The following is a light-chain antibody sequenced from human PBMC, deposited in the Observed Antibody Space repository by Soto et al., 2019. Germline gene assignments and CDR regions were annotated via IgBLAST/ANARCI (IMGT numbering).Light chain of an antibody. CDR1: QSVSSTD. CDR2: GAS. CDR3: QQYGSSPRT. V-gene: IGKV3-20*01. Sequence: EIVLTQSPGTLSLSPGERATLSCRASQSVSSTDLAWYQQKPGQAPRLLIYGASSRATGIPDRFSGSGSGTDFTLTISRLEPEDFAVYYCQQYGSSPRTFCQGTKVEIK. J-gene: IGKJ1*01.